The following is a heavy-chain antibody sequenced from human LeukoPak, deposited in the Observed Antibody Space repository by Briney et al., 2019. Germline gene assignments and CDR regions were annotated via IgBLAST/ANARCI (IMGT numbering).Heavy chain of an antibody. J-gene: IGHJ4*02. D-gene: IGHD3-3*01. CDR1: GFTFDDYA. CDR3: AKDISGYDFWSGYEAGTFDY. CDR2: ISGDGGST. Sequence: GGSLGLSCAASGFTFDDYAMHWVRQAPGKGLEWVSLISGDGGSTYYADSVKGRFTISRDSSKNSLYLQMNSLRTEDTALYYCAKDISGYDFWSGYEAGTFDYWGQGTLVTVSS. V-gene: IGHV3-43*02.